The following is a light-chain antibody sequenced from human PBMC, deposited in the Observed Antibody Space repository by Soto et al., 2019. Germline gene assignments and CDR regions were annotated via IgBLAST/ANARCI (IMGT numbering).Light chain of an antibody. CDR2: EVS. Sequence: QSALTQPPSASGSPGQSVTISCTGTSSDVGGYNYVFWYQHHPGKAPKLMIYEVSQRPSWVPDRFSGSKSGNTASLTVSGIQAEDEADYYCSSYAGSNHVVFGGGTKLPVL. J-gene: IGLJ2*01. CDR3: SSYAGSNHVV. CDR1: SSDVGGYNY. V-gene: IGLV2-8*01.